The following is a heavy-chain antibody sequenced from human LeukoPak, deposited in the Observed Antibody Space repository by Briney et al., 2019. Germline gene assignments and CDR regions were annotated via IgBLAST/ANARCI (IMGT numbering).Heavy chain of an antibody. CDR1: GGPIYSYY. J-gene: IGHJ6*03. CDR2: LYPGVST. V-gene: IGHV4-4*07. Sequence: YPSETLSLTCTVSGGPIYSYYWSWLRQTAGKGLEWIGHLYPGVSTNYNPSLKSRATMSVDTSKHQFALKQSAVTAADTAVYYCARLKFYDSTGYSPGHYMDVWGKGTTVTVSS. D-gene: IGHD3-22*01. CDR3: ARLKFYDSTGYSPGHYMDV.